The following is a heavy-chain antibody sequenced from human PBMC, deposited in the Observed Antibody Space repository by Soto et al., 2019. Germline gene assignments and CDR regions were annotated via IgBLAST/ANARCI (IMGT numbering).Heavy chain of an antibody. CDR2: IYHSGST. J-gene: IGHJ6*02. CDR3: ARDKYSSSWHYYYYGMDV. D-gene: IGHD6-13*01. CDR1: CGSISSSNW. Sequence: TXSLTFSVSCGSISSSNWWSWVRQPPGKGLEWIGEIYHSGSTNYNPSLKSRVTISVDKSKNQFSLKLSSVTAADTAVYYCARDKYSSSWHYYYYGMDVWGQGTTVTVSS. V-gene: IGHV4-4*02.